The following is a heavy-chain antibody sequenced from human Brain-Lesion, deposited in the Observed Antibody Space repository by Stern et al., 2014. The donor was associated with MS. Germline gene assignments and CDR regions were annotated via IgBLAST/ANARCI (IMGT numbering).Heavy chain of an antibody. CDR3: ATLSPGAGGNYYRHFDY. J-gene: IGHJ4*02. V-gene: IGHV1-24*01. D-gene: IGHD1-26*01. CDR1: GYTLPDLS. Sequence: QVPLVESGAEVKKPGASVKVSCQVSGYTLPDLSMHWVRQAPRKGLAWMGGFDPEDGETIYAQKFQGRVTMTEDTSTDTAYMELSSLRSEDTAVYDCATLSPGAGGNYYRHFDYWGQGTLVTVSS. CDR2: FDPEDGET.